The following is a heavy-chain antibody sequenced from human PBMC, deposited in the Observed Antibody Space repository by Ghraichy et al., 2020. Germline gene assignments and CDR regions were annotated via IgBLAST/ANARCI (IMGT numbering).Heavy chain of an antibody. CDR1: GDSVSSNSAT. CDR3: TRGSRGAFDS. D-gene: IGHD3-10*01. J-gene: IGHJ3*02. Sequence: SQTLSLTCAISGDSVSSNSATWDWIRQSPSRGLEWLGKTYYRSREYSEYAVSVKSRITIKPDTSKNQFFLQLDSVSPEDTAVYYCTRGSRGAFDSWSQGTVVTVSS. CDR2: TYYRSREYS. V-gene: IGHV6-1*01.